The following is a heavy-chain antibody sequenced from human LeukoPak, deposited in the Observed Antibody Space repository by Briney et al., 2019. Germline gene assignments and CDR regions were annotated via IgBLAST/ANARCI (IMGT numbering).Heavy chain of an antibody. D-gene: IGHD4-17*01. Sequence: PGGSLRLSCTASGFTFSDYCINWIRQAPGKGLEWLSYICSSGSIIYYADSVKGRFTISRDNAKNSVSLQMNSLRAEDTAVYYCARDAPKGLGGDYADYWGQGTLVTVSS. V-gene: IGHV3-11*01. J-gene: IGHJ4*02. CDR3: ARDAPKGLGGDYADY. CDR1: GFTFSDYC. CDR2: ICSSGSII.